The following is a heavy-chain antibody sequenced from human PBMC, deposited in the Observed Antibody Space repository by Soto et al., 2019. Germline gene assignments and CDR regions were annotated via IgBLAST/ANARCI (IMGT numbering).Heavy chain of an antibody. Sequence: PGGSLRLSCAASGFTFSSYGMHWVRQAPGKGLEWVAVIWYDGSNKYYADSVKGRFTISRDNSKNTLYLQMNSLRAEDTAVYYCARVRGEQWLVENYGMDVWGQGTTVTVSS. J-gene: IGHJ6*02. D-gene: IGHD6-19*01. V-gene: IGHV3-33*01. CDR1: GFTFSSYG. CDR2: IWYDGSNK. CDR3: ARVRGEQWLVENYGMDV.